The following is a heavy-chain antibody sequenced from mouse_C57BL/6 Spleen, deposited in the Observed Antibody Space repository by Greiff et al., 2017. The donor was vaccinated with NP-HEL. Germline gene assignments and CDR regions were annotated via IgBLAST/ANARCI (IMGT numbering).Heavy chain of an antibody. CDR1: GFTFSSYA. Sequence: EVHLVESGGGLVKPGGSLKLSCAASGFTFSSYAMSWVRQTPEKRLEWVATISDGGSYTYYPDNVKGRFTISRDNAKNNLYLQMSHLKSEDTAMYYCARDYGNLYFDYWGQGTTLTVSS. CDR2: ISDGGSYT. V-gene: IGHV5-4*01. D-gene: IGHD2-1*01. CDR3: ARDYGNLYFDY. J-gene: IGHJ2*01.